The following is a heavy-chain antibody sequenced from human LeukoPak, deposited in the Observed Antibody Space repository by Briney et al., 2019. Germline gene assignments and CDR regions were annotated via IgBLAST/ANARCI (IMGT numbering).Heavy chain of an antibody. D-gene: IGHD2-2*01. CDR3: ARSLDIVVVPATGMDV. Sequence: SETLSLTCAVSGGSISSSNWWSWVRQPPGKGLEWIGEIYHSGSTNYNPSLKSRVTISVDKSKNQFSLKLSSVTAADTAAYYCARSLDIVVVPATGMDVWGQGTTVTVSS. CDR2: IYHSGST. V-gene: IGHV4-4*02. J-gene: IGHJ6*02. CDR1: GGSISSSNW.